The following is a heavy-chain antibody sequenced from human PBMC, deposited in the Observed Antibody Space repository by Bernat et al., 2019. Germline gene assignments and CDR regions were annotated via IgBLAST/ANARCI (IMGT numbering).Heavy chain of an antibody. V-gene: IGHV2-26*01. CDR3: ARTYGSSWPSPRYFDY. J-gene: IGHJ4*02. CDR2: IFSTDEK. Sequence: QVTLKESGPVLVKPTETLTLTCTVSGFSLSNTEMGVSWIRQPPGKALEWLAHIFSTDEKSYNTSLKSRLTISKDTSKSQVVLAMTNMDPVDTATYYCARTYGSSWPSPRYFDYWGQGILVTVSS. D-gene: IGHD6-13*01. CDR1: GFSLSNTEMG.